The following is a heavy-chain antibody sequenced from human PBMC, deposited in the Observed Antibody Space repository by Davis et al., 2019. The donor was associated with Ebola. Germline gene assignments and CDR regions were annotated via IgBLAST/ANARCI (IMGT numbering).Heavy chain of an antibody. Sequence: PGGSLRLSCAASGFTFRTYSLNWVRQAPGKGLEWVSSITSAGTYIYYADSVKGRFTISRDNSKSSLYLQMDSLRAEDTAVYYCARSSYDSGRIGYFDYWGQGTLVTVSS. J-gene: IGHJ4*02. CDR3: ARSSYDSGRIGYFDY. D-gene: IGHD3-10*01. CDR2: ITSAGTYI. V-gene: IGHV3-21*01. CDR1: GFTFRTYS.